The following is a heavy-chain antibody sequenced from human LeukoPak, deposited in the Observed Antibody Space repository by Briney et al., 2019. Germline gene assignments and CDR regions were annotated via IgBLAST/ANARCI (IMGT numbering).Heavy chain of an antibody. Sequence: GGSLRLSCAASGFTFSSYWMSWVRQAPGKGLEWVANIKKDGSEKYYVDSVKGRFTISRDNAKNSLYLQMNSLRAEDTAVYYCARDFIVSYYDSSGFGYWGQGTLVTVSS. D-gene: IGHD3-22*01. CDR2: IKKDGSEK. V-gene: IGHV3-7*05. CDR1: GFTFSSYW. CDR3: ARDFIVSYYDSSGFGY. J-gene: IGHJ4*02.